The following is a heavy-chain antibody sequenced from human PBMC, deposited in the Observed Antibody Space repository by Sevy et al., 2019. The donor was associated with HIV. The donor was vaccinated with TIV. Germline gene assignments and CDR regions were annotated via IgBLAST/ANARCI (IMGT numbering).Heavy chain of an antibody. CDR3: AHSINRRYYYDSSGYYPLDY. V-gene: IGHV2-5*01. D-gene: IGHD3-22*01. CDR1: GFSLSTSGVG. Sequence: SGPTLVKPTQTLTLTCTFSGFSLSTSGVGVGWIRQPPGKALEWLALIYWNDDKRYSPSLKSRLTITKDTSKNQVVLRMINMDPVDTAAYYCAHSINRRYYYDSSGYYPLDYWGQGTLVTVSS. CDR2: IYWNDDK. J-gene: IGHJ4*02.